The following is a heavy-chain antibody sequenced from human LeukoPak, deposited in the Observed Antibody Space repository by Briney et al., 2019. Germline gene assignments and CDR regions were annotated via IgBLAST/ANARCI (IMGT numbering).Heavy chain of an antibody. CDR2: IYYSGST. J-gene: IGHJ4*02. Sequence: SETLSLTCTVSGGSISSSSYYWGWIRQPPGKGLEWIGSIYYSGSTYYNPSLKSRVTISVDTSKNQFSLKLSSVTAADTAVYYCARQTGSGLFILPGGQGTLITVSS. V-gene: IGHV4-39*01. D-gene: IGHD3/OR15-3a*01. CDR3: ARQTGSGLFILP. CDR1: GGSISSSSYY.